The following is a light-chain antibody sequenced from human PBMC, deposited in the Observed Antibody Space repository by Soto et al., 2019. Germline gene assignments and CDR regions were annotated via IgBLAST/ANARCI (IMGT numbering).Light chain of an antibody. CDR1: QSISSR. Sequence: DIQMTQSPSTLSASVGDRVTITCWASQSISSRLAWYQLKPGKAPKLLISDVSSLERGVPSTFSGSGSGTEFTLTISTLQPDDFATYYCQQYTGYSRTFGQGTKVDIK. V-gene: IGKV1-5*01. CDR3: QQYTGYSRT. J-gene: IGKJ1*01. CDR2: DVS.